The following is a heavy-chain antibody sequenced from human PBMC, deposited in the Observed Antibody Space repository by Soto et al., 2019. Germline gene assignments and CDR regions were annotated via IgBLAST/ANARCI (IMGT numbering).Heavy chain of an antibody. CDR1: GFTFGDYA. CDR2: IRSKTYGGTT. CDR3: TGDTSGYYYAGAIDY. V-gene: IGHV3-49*03. D-gene: IGHD3-22*01. J-gene: IGHJ4*02. Sequence: PGGSLRLSCTASGFTFGDYALSWFRQAPGRGLEWVGFIRSKTYGGTTEYAASVKGRFTISRDDSKRITYLQMNGLKTEDTAVYYCTGDTSGYYYAGAIDYWGQGTLVTVSS.